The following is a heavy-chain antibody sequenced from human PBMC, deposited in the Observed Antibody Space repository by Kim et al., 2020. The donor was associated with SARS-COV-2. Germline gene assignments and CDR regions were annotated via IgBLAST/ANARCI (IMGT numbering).Heavy chain of an antibody. CDR3: ATASSSWDERGWFDP. V-gene: IGHV1-24*01. J-gene: IGHJ5*02. D-gene: IGHD6-13*01. Sequence: ASVKVSCKVSGYTLTELSMHWVRQAPGKGLEWMGGFDPEDGETIYAQKFQGRVTMTEDTSTDTAYTELSSLGSEDTAVYYCATASSSWDERGWFDPWGQGTLVTVSS. CDR2: FDPEDGET. CDR1: GYTLTELS.